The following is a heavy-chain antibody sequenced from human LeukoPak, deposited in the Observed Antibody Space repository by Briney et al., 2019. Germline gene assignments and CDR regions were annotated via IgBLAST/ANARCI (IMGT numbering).Heavy chain of an antibody. J-gene: IGHJ4*02. D-gene: IGHD5-18*01. CDR1: GGSISSYY. CDR3: ARLGVASRGYTYGPDY. CDR2: IYYTGST. V-gene: IGHV4-59*08. Sequence: SETLSLTCTVSGGSISSYYWSWIRQPPGKGLEWIGYIYYTGSTNYNPSLKSRVTISVDTSKNQFSLKLSSVTAADTAEYYCARLGVASRGYTYGPDYWGQGTLVTVSS.